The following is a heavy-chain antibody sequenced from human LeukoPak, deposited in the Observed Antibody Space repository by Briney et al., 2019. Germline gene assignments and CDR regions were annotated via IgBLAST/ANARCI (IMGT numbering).Heavy chain of an antibody. CDR1: VFSFSSYE. Sequence: QPGWSLRLSCAASVFSFSSYEMNWVRQAPGKGLEWVSIIYGSGSIIYYADSVKGRFTVTRDNAKNSLYLQMNDLRAEDTAVYYCAREDSDYSNYDFWGQGTLVTVS. CDR2: IYGSGSII. CDR3: AREDSDYSNYDF. V-gene: IGHV3-48*03. J-gene: IGHJ4*02. D-gene: IGHD4-11*01.